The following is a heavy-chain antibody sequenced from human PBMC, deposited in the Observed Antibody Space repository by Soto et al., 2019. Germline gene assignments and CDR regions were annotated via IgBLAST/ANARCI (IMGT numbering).Heavy chain of an antibody. V-gene: IGHV3-23*01. CDR2: ISDTGAST. Sequence: EVRLLEAGGGLKQPGGSLRLSCAASGFTFKDSAMNWVRQAPGKGLEWVASISDTGASTWYAESVRGRLSISRDNSKNTLYLQMNSLRGEDTAVYYCANGRRSGWAWYFDNWGQGTLVTVSS. CDR3: ANGRRSGWAWYFDN. D-gene: IGHD6-19*01. J-gene: IGHJ4*02. CDR1: GFTFKDSA.